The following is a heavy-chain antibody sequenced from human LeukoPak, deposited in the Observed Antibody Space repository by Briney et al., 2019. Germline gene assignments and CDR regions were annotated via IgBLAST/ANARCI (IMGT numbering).Heavy chain of an antibody. CDR1: GFIFSDHW. Sequence: GGSLRLSCAASGFIFSDHWMNWVRQAPGKGLEWVASMKQGGSEKYYVDSVRGRFTVSRDDAQNSLFLQMNSLRVEDTAVYYCARGPPYGSRRDSFDYWGQGTLVTVSS. V-gene: IGHV3-7*01. J-gene: IGHJ4*02. CDR3: ARGPPYGSRRDSFDY. CDR2: MKQGGSEK. D-gene: IGHD3-10*01.